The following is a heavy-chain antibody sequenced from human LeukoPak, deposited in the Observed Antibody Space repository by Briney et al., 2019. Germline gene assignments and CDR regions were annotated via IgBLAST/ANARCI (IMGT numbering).Heavy chain of an antibody. CDR2: ISSNGDNT. J-gene: IGHJ4*02. Sequence: GGSLRLSCSVSGFTFSTYVMHWVRQAPGKGLGYVSAISSNGDNTYYADSVKGRFTISRDNSKNTLYLQMSSLRADDTAVYYCVRGTGYWGQGTLVTVSS. V-gene: IGHV3-64D*06. CDR3: VRGTGY. CDR1: GFTFSTYV.